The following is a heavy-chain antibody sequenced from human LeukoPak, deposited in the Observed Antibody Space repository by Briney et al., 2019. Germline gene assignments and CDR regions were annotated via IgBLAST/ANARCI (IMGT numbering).Heavy chain of an antibody. CDR1: GYTFTSYG. D-gene: IGHD3-9*01. CDR3: ARVMYYDILTGYSARDY. J-gene: IGHJ4*02. CDR2: ISAYNGNT. V-gene: IGHV1-18*04. Sequence: ASVKVSCKASGYTFTSYGISWVRQAPGQGLEWMGWISAYNGNTNYAQKLQGRVTMTTDTSTSTAYMELRSLRSDDTAVYYCARVMYYDILTGYSARDYWGQGTLVTVSS.